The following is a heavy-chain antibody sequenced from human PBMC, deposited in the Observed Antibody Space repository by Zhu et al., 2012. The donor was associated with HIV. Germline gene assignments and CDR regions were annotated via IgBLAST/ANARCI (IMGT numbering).Heavy chain of an antibody. CDR3: SHISGVRFGELWHSLGS. J-gene: IGHJ3*02. CDR2: IKSRRSGGTT. CDR1: GLNFNDAW. Sequence: EVQLVESGGGLVRPGGPVRLSCAVSGLNFNDAWMSWVRQAPGKGLEWIGRIKSRRSGGTTDYAAPVKGRFSISRDDPNXTVDLQMTSLRTEDTAIYYCSHISGVRFGELWHSLGSWGQGRWSPSPQ. V-gene: IGHV3-15*01. D-gene: IGHD3-10*01.